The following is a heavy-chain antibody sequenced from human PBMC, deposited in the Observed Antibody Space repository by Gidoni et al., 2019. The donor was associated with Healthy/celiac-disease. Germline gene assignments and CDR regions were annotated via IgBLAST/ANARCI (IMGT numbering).Heavy chain of an antibody. V-gene: IGHV3-30*18. Sequence: QVQLVESGGGVVQPGRSLRLSCAASGFTFSSYGMHWVRQAPGKGLEWGAVISYDGSNKYYADSVKGRFTISRDNSKNTLYLQMNSLRAEDTAVYSCAKGTRYSSSWYSSKYYYYGMDVWGQGTTVTVSS. J-gene: IGHJ6*02. CDR3: AKGTRYSSSWYSSKYYYYGMDV. CDR2: ISYDGSNK. CDR1: GFTFSSYG. D-gene: IGHD6-13*01.